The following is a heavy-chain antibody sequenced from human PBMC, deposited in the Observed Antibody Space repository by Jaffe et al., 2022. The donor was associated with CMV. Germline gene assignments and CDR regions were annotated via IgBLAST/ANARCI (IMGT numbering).Heavy chain of an antibody. CDR1: GFTFDDYA. D-gene: IGHD3-22*01. J-gene: IGHJ6*02. V-gene: IGHV3-9*01. Sequence: EVQLVESGGGLVQPGRSLRLSCAASGFTFDDYAMHWVRQAPGKGLEWVSGISWNSGSIGYADSVKGRFTISRDNAKNSLYLQMNSLRAEDTALYYCAKDSDYYDSSPDVWGQGTTVTVSS. CDR2: ISWNSGSI. CDR3: AKDSDYYDSSPDV.